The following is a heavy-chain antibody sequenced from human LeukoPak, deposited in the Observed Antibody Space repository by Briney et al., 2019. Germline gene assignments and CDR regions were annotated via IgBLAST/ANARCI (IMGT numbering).Heavy chain of an antibody. J-gene: IGHJ4*02. Sequence: GGSLTLSCAASGFIFSSYAMSWVRQAPGKGLDWVSGISGSADITDYADSVKRRFTISRDNSKNTLYLQMNSLSAEDTAVYYCAKDLYSFGSGSHDYWGQGTLVTVSS. V-gene: IGHV3-23*01. CDR2: ISGSADIT. CDR1: GFIFSSYA. CDR3: AKDLYSFGSGSHDY. D-gene: IGHD3-10*01.